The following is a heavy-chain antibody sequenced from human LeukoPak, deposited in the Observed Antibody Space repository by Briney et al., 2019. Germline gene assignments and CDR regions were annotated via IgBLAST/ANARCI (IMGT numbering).Heavy chain of an antibody. J-gene: IGHJ6*03. V-gene: IGHV4-39*07. CDR1: GGSISSSSYY. CDR2: IYYSGST. Sequence: SETLSLTCTVSGGSISSSSYYWGWIRQPPGTGLEWIGSIYYSGSTYYNPSLKSRVTISVDTSKNQFSLKLSSVTAADTAVYYCARGNYYDSSGYSAWALYYYYMDVWGKGTTVTVSS. CDR3: ARGNYYDSSGYSAWALYYYYMDV. D-gene: IGHD3-22*01.